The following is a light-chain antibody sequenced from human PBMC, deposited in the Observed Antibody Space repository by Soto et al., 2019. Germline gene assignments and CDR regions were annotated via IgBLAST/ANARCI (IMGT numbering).Light chain of an antibody. CDR2: DAS. J-gene: IGKJ4*01. Sequence: EFVLTQSPGTLSLSTGESATLXXRSSQTVRNNYLAWYQQKPGQAPRXXIYDASSRATGIPDRFSGGGAGTDFTLTISRLEPEDFAVYYCQQFSSYPLTFGGGTKVDIK. CDR1: QTVRNNY. CDR3: QQFSSYPLT. V-gene: IGKV3-20*01.